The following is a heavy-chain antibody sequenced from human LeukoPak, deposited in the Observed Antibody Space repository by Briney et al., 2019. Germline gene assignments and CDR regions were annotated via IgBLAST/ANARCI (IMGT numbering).Heavy chain of an antibody. CDR1: GVTVSNNY. Sequence: PGGSLRLSCAASGVTVSNNYMGSVRQAPGKWLEWVSVIYSYGFTSYADSVKGRFTISRDNSKNTLYLQMNSLRAEDTAVYYCYGIRLGDGFQIWGQRTMVIASS. CDR3: YGIRLGDGFQI. V-gene: IGHV3-53*01. CDR2: IYSYGFT. J-gene: IGHJ3*02. D-gene: IGHD3-16*01.